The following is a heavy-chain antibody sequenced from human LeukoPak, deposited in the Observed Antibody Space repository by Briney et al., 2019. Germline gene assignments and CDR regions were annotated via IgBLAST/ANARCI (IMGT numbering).Heavy chain of an antibody. CDR1: GYTFTGYY. J-gene: IGHJ4*02. CDR3: ARDGDSQRWLQWIDY. D-gene: IGHD5-24*01. CDR2: INPNSGGT. Sequence: ASVKVPCKASGYTFTGYYMHWVRQAPGQGLEWMGWINPNSGGTNYAQKFQGRVTMTRDTSISTAYMELSRLRSDDTAVYYCARDGDSQRWLQWIDYWGQGTLVTVSS. V-gene: IGHV1-2*02.